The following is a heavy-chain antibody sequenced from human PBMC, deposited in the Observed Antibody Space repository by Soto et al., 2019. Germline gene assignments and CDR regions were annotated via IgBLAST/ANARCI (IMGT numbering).Heavy chain of an antibody. V-gene: IGHV3-48*03. CDR2: ISSSGYTI. Sequence: EVQLVESGGGLVQPGGSLRLSCAAAGFTFSSYEMNWVRQAPGKGLEWVSYISSSGYTIYYADSVKGRFTISRDNAKKSLYLQMNSLRAEDTAVYYCARARAYYDSNGYYSGDYWGQGTLVTVSS. J-gene: IGHJ4*02. CDR3: ARARAYYDSNGYYSGDY. CDR1: GFTFSSYE. D-gene: IGHD3-22*01.